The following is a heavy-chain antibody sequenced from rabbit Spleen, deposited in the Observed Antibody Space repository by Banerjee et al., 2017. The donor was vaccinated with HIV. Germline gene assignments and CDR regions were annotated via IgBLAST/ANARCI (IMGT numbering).Heavy chain of an antibody. V-gene: IGHV1S45*01. CDR1: GFSFSSSHY. Sequence: QEQLVESGGGLVQPEGSLTLTCTASGFSFSSSHYMRWVRQAPGKGLEWIACIGIGSGITYYASWAKGRFTISKTSSTTVTLQMTSLTDADTATYFCARDSNSNGYYLWGPGTLVTVS. J-gene: IGHJ4*01. CDR2: IGIGSGIT. CDR3: ARDSNSNGYYL. D-gene: IGHD1-1*01.